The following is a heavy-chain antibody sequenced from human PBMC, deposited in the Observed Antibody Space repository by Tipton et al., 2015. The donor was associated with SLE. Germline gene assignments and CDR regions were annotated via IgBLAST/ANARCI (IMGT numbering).Heavy chain of an antibody. D-gene: IGHD6-6*01. Sequence: TLSLTCTVSGGSISSYYWGWIRQPPGKGLEWIGSIYYSGSTYYNPSLKSRVTISVDTSKNQYSLKLSSVTAADTAVYYCARGESRSYIAARLGFDYWGQGTLVTVSS. V-gene: IGHV4-39*07. J-gene: IGHJ4*02. CDR1: GGSISSYY. CDR2: IYYSGST. CDR3: ARGESRSYIAARLGFDY.